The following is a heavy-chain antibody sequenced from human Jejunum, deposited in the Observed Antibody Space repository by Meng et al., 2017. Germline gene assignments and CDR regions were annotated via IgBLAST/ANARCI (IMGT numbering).Heavy chain of an antibody. D-gene: IGHD6-13*01. V-gene: IGHV1-18*01. CDR1: VYMFTGHG. Sequence: QLVQAGPGVKKPGASWKVSCKASVYMFTGHGIIWVRQAPGLGPEWIGWVSAYNGNTKYAQKFQGRVTMTTDTSTTTAYMELRSLRSDDTAVYYCTRGRISSNWDTFGYWGQGTLVTVSS. CDR3: TRGRISSNWDTFGY. CDR2: VSAYNGNT. J-gene: IGHJ4*02.